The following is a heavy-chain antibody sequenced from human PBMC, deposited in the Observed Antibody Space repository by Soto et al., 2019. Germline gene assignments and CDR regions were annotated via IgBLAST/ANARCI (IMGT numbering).Heavy chain of an antibody. Sequence: QLQLQESGPGLVKPSGTLSLTCAVSGGSISSSNWWSWVRQPPGKGLEWIGEIYHSGSTNYNPSLKSRVTRSVDTSKNHFSLMLSSVTAADTGVYDCARVPRAAGGRDWGQGPLVTVSS. CDR1: GGSISSSNW. J-gene: IGHJ4*02. CDR3: ARVPRAAGGRD. D-gene: IGHD6-13*01. CDR2: IYHSGST. V-gene: IGHV4-4*02.